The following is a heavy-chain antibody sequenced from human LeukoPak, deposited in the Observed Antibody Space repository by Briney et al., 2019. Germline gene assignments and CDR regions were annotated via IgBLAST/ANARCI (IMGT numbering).Heavy chain of an antibody. V-gene: IGHV3-30*02. J-gene: IGHJ6*04. D-gene: IGHD3-10*02. Sequence: GGSLRLSCAASGFTFSNYGMHWVRQAPGKGLEWVAFIRYDGNKKYYADSVKGRFTISRDNAKNSLYLQMNSLRAEDTAVYYCAELGITMIGGVWGKGTTVTISS. CDR2: IRYDGNKK. CDR1: GFTFSNYG. CDR3: AELGITMIGGV.